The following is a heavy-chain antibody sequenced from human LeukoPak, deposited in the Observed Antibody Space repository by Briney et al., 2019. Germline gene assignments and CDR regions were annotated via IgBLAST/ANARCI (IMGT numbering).Heavy chain of an antibody. V-gene: IGHV3-23*01. CDR1: GFTFSSYA. Sequence: PGGTLRLSCAASGFTFSSYAMSWVRQAPGKGLEWVSAISGSGGSTYYADSVKGRFTISRDNSKNTLYLQMNSLRAEDTAVYYCAKGFDWLSRRPADYYFDYWGQGTLVTVSS. J-gene: IGHJ4*02. D-gene: IGHD3-9*01. CDR3: AKGFDWLSRRPADYYFDY. CDR2: ISGSGGST.